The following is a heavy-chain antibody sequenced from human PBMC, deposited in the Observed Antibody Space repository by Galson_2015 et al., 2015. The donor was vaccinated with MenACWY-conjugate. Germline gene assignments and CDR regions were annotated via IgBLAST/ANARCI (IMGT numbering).Heavy chain of an antibody. V-gene: IGHV3-23*01. D-gene: IGHD3-10*01. Sequence: SLRLSCAASGFTFSTYAMTWIRQAPGNGLEWVSGITGDSGSRIYADSVKGRFTVSRDNSRNTLYLQMNTLRAEDTAVYYCAHYHFD. CDR2: ITGDSGSR. CDR3: AHYHFD. J-gene: IGHJ3*02. CDR1: GFTFSTYA.